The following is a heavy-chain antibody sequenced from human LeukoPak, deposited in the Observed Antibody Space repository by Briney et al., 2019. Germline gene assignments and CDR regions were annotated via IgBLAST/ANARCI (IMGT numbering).Heavy chain of an antibody. CDR3: ASSPHNMVRDLQFYYYGMDV. J-gene: IGHJ6*02. D-gene: IGHD3-10*01. CDR2: IKKDGSEE. V-gene: IGHV3-7*01. Sequence: PGGSLRLSCAASGFTFSSYWMSWVRQAPGKGLEWVASIKKDGSEEYYVDSVKGRFTISRDNAKNSLYLQMNSLRVEDTAVYYCASSPHNMVRDLQFYYYGMDVWGQGTTVTVSS. CDR1: GFTFSSYW.